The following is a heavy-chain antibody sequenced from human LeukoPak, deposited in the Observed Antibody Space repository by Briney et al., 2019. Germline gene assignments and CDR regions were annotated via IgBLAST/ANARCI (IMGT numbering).Heavy chain of an antibody. D-gene: IGHD2-8*02. J-gene: IGHJ4*02. CDR2: IGISSSTI. V-gene: IGHV3-48*01. CDR3: ATYRQVLLPFES. Sequence: QPGGSLRLSCAASGFTFSSYSMNWVRQAPGKGLEWVSYIGISSSTIDYADSVRGRFTISRDNSKSTLSLQMNSLRAEDTAIYYCATYRQVLLPFESWGQGTLVTVSS. CDR1: GFTFSSYS.